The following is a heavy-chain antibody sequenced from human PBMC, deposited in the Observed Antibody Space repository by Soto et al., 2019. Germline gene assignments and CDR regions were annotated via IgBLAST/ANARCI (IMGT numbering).Heavy chain of an antibody. V-gene: IGHV3-7*01. CDR1: GFTFGSYW. D-gene: IGHD2-21*02. CDR3: VRAGYCGPGCYYYFDY. CDR2: IKPDGSAT. Sequence: EVQLVESGGGLVQPGGSLRLSCAVSGFTFGSYWMNWVRLIPGKGLEWVAYIKPDGSATYYVDSVKGRFTISRDNAKNSLYLQMNSLRVEDTSVYYCVRAGYCGPGCYYYFDYWGQGTLVTVSS. J-gene: IGHJ4*02.